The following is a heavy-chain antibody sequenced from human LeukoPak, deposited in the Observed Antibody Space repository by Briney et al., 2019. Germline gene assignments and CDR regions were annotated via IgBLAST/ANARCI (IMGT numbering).Heavy chain of an antibody. J-gene: IGHJ5*02. CDR3: ARGLGYCSSTTCYPWFGP. Sequence: SETLSLTCTVSGGSISSYYWSWIRQPPGKGLEWIGCIYYSGNTNYNPSLKSRVTMSVDTSKNQFSLKLSSVTAADTAVYYCARGLGYCSSTTCYPWFGPWGQGTLVTVSS. V-gene: IGHV4-59*01. D-gene: IGHD2-2*01. CDR2: IYYSGNT. CDR1: GGSISSYY.